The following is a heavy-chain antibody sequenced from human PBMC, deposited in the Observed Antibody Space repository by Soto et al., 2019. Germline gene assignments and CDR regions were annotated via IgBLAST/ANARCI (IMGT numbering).Heavy chain of an antibody. J-gene: IGHJ6*03. D-gene: IGHD4-17*01. CDR3: TTVDGDYYYYYYMDV. CDR1: GFTFSNAW. CDR2: IKSKTDGGTT. Sequence: EVQLVESGGGLVKPGGSLRLSCAASGFTFSNAWMSWVRQAPGKGLEWVGRIKSKTDGGTTDYAAPVKGRFTISRDDLKNTLYLQMNSLKTEDTAVYYCTTVDGDYYYYYYMDVWGKGTTVTVSS. V-gene: IGHV3-15*01.